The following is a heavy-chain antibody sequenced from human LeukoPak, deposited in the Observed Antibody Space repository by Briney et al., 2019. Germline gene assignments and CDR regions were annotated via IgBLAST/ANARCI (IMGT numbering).Heavy chain of an antibody. CDR1: GFIFSDYA. Sequence: GGSLRLSCAASGFIFSDYAMHWVRQAPSKGLEWVAQIWFDGSKKNYADSVKGRFTISRDQSKNTVSLQMNSLRAEDTALYYCAKDGQSYAPYAMDVWGQGTTVTVSS. V-gene: IGHV3-30*02. CDR2: IWFDGSKK. D-gene: IGHD5-18*01. J-gene: IGHJ6*02. CDR3: AKDGQSYAPYAMDV.